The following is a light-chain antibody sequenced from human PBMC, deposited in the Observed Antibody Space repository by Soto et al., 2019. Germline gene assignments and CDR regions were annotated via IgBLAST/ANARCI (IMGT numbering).Light chain of an antibody. CDR1: NSNIGRYS. CDR3: AAWDDNLNGPL. CDR2: SDD. V-gene: IGLV1-44*01. J-gene: IGLJ3*02. Sequence: QSALTQPPSLSGTPGQRVTISCSGSNSNIGRYSVNWYQHFPGTAPKILNYSDDERPSGVPDRFSGSKSGTSASLAISGLQSEDEAEYYCAAWDDNLNGPLFGGGTQLTVL.